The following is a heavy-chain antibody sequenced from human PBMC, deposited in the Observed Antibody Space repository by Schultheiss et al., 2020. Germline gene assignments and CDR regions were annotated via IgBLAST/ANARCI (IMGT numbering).Heavy chain of an antibody. V-gene: IGHV3-9*01. Sequence: GGSLRLSCAASGFTFDDYAMNWVRQAPGKGLEWVSGISWNGGSIGYADSVKGRFTISRDNAKNTLYLQMNSLRAEDTAVYYCAKDDYVWGSYRSAYYYYGMDVWGQGTTVTVSS. CDR3: AKDDYVWGSYRSAYYYYGMDV. D-gene: IGHD3-16*02. J-gene: IGHJ6*02. CDR2: ISWNGGSI. CDR1: GFTFDDYA.